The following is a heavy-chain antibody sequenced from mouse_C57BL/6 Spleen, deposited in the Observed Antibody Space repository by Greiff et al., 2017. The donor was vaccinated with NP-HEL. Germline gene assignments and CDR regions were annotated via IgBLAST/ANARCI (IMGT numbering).Heavy chain of an antibody. J-gene: IGHJ1*03. D-gene: IGHD1-1*01. Sequence: DVKLVESGGGLVQPKGSLKLSCAASGFSFNTYAMNWVRQAPGKGLEWVARIRSKSNNYATYYADSVKDRFTISRDDSESMLYLQMNNLKTEDTAMYYCRSYYYGSSYKYFDVWGTGTTVTASS. CDR2: IRSKSNNYAT. CDR1: GFSFNTYA. CDR3: RSYYYGSSYKYFDV. V-gene: IGHV10-1*01.